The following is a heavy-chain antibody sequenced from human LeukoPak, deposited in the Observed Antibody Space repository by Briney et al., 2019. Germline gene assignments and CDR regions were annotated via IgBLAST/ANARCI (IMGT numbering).Heavy chain of an antibody. CDR3: ARHGRYCGGDCYLDY. D-gene: IGHD2-21*02. CDR2: IHYSGST. J-gene: IGHJ4*02. Sequence: PSETLSLTCTVSGGSISSSNYYWGWIRQPPGKGLEWIGSIHYSGSTYYNPSLKSRVTISVDTSKNQFSLKLISVTAADTAVYYCARHGRYCGGDCYLDYWGQGTLVTVSS. V-gene: IGHV4-39*01. CDR1: GGSISSSNYY.